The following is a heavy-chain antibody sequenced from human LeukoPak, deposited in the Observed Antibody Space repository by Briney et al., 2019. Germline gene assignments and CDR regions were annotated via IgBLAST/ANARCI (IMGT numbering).Heavy chain of an antibody. CDR1: GFIFSNYA. J-gene: IGHJ3*02. V-gene: IGHV3-23*01. D-gene: IGHD3-10*01. CDR2: ISGSGDST. CDR3: AKDHDYYASGPI. Sequence: GGSLRLSCAVSGFIFSNYAMNWVRQAPGKGLDWVSAISGSGDSTYYADSVKGRFTISRDNSKNTLSLQMNSLRAEDTAVYYCAKDHDYYASGPIWGQGTMVTVSS.